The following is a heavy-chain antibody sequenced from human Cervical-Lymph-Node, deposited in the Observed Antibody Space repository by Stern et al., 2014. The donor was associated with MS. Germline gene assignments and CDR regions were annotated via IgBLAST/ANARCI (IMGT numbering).Heavy chain of an antibody. CDR1: GYSISSGYY. CDR2: IYHSGST. Sequence: QVQLQESGPGLVKPSETLSLTCTVSGYSISSGYYWGWIRQPPGKGLEGIGTIYHSGSTYSNPSLKSPVTISAEPSKKPFPLYPSCVTAADTAVYYCAREEQQLVHGNWFDPWGQGTLVTVSS. CDR3: AREEQQLVHGNWFDP. D-gene: IGHD6-13*01. V-gene: IGHV4-38-2*02. J-gene: IGHJ5*02.